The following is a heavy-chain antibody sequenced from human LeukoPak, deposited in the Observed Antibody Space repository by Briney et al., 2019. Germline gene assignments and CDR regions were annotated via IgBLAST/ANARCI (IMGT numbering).Heavy chain of an antibody. Sequence: SETLSLTCTVSGGSISSYYWSWIRQPPGKGLEWIGYIYYSGSTNYNPSLKSRVTISVDTSKNQFSLKLSSVTAADTAVYYCARSSMVRGVIAYYYYYMDVWGKGTTVTISS. CDR3: ARSSMVRGVIAYYYYYMDV. V-gene: IGHV4-59*01. D-gene: IGHD3-10*01. CDR2: IYYSGST. CDR1: GGSISSYY. J-gene: IGHJ6*03.